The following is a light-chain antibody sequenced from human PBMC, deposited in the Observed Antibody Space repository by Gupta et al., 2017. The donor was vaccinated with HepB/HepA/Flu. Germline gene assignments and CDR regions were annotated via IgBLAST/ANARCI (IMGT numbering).Light chain of an antibody. CDR2: GAS. V-gene: IGKV1-39*01. Sequence: DIQMTQSPSSLSASVGDRVTISCRASQSISSDLNWYQQKPGKVPKLLIYGASSLQSGVPSRFGGSGSGTDFTLTISRLQPEDFATYYCQQCDRTPLTFGQGTKVEVK. J-gene: IGKJ1*01. CDR3: QQCDRTPLT. CDR1: QSISSD.